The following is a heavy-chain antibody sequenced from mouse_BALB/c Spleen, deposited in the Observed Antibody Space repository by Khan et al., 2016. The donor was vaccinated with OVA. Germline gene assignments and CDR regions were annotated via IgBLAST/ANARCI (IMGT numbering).Heavy chain of an antibody. J-gene: IGHJ4*01. CDR2: INTYTGAP. CDR1: GYTFTNYG. Sequence: QIQLVQSGPELKKPGETVKISCKASGYTFTNYGMNWVKQAPGKGLKWMGWINTYTGAPTYAADFKGRFAFSLETSASTAYLQINNLKNEDTATYFCARPPYFSYVMDYWGQGTSVTVSS. V-gene: IGHV9-3-1*01. D-gene: IGHD2-10*01. CDR3: ARPPYFSYVMDY.